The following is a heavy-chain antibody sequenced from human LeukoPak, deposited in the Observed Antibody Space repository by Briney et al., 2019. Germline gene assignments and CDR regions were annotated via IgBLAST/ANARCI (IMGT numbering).Heavy chain of an antibody. CDR2: VSYDGSNK. CDR1: GFTFSSYG. V-gene: IGHV3-30*03. Sequence: GGSLRLSCAASGFTFSSYGMHWVRQAPGKGLEWVAVVSYDGSNKYYADSVKGRFTISRDNSKNTLYLQMNSLRPEDTAVYYCASRGPDRSGWYYFDYWGRGTLVTVSS. J-gene: IGHJ4*02. CDR3: ASRGPDRSGWYYFDY. D-gene: IGHD6-19*01.